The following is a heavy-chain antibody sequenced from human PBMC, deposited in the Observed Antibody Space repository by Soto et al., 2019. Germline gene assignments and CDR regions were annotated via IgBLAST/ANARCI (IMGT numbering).Heavy chain of an antibody. J-gene: IGHJ4*01. CDR1: GFTFSSYA. Sequence: EVQLLESGGGLVQPGGSLRLSCAASGFTFSSYAMSWVRQAPGKGLEWVSAISGSGGSTYYADSVKGRFTISRDNSKNTLXXXXXXXXXXXXXXXXXXXXXDDXIWGXYRYTGDY. CDR3: XXXXDDXIWGXYRYTGDY. CDR2: ISGSGGST. V-gene: IGHV3-23*01. D-gene: IGHD3-16*02.